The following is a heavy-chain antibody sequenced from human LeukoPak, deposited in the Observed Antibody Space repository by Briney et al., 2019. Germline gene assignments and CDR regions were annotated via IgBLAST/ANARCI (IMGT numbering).Heavy chain of an antibody. CDR2: ISGSGGST. J-gene: IGHJ4*02. D-gene: IGHD1-26*01. Sequence: PGGSLRLSCAASGFTFSSYAMSWVRQAPGKGLEWVSAISGSGGSTYYADSVKGRFTISRDNSKNTLYVQMNSLRAEDTAVYYCAKLLGMYSGNPNFDYWGQGTLVTVSS. CDR1: GFTFSSYA. CDR3: AKLLGMYSGNPNFDY. V-gene: IGHV3-23*01.